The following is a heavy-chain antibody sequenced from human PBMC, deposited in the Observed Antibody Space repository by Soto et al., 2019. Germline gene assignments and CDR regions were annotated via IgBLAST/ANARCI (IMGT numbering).Heavy chain of an antibody. CDR3: TRGVLLAPDV. Sequence: SETLSLTCSVSGGSITSHYWTWVRQPPGKGLEWIGYMYYSGRTNYNPSLKSRVTVSIDPSKNQFSLQMSSITAADTAVYYCTRGVLLAPDVWGQGTTVT. CDR1: GGSITSHY. J-gene: IGHJ6*02. CDR2: MYYSGRT. V-gene: IGHV4-59*08. D-gene: IGHD1-26*01.